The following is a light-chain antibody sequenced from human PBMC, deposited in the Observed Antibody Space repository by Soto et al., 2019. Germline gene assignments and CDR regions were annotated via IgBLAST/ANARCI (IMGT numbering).Light chain of an antibody. J-gene: IGKJ1*01. CDR1: QTISSW. CDR3: QQYSYYPWT. Sequence: DTQMTQSPSTVSASVRGTVTITCRASQTISSWLAWYQQKPGEAPKLLIEKASSLESEVPSRFSGSGAGTEFTLTISSLQPDDFATYYCQQYSYYPWTFGQGTKVEIQ. V-gene: IGKV1-5*03. CDR2: KAS.